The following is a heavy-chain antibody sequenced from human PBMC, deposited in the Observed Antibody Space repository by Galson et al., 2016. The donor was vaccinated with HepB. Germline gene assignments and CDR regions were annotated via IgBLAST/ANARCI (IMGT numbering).Heavy chain of an antibody. CDR3: AKAGSGSRRRFFYYYYMDV. J-gene: IGHJ6*03. CDR2: ISDSGDAR. D-gene: IGHD6-19*01. V-gene: IGHV3-23*01. Sequence: SLRLSCAASGFIFKTHVMNWVRQAPGKGLEWVSGISDSGDARYYADSVKGRFTVSRDNSKSTLYLQMNSLRAEDTAVYYCAKAGSGSRRRFFYYYYMDVWGAGTTVTVSS. CDR1: GFIFKTHV.